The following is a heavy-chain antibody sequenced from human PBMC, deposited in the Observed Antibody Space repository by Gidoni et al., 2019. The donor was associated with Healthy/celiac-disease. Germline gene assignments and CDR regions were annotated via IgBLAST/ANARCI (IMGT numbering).Heavy chain of an antibody. J-gene: IGHJ4*02. CDR3: AKDLGGDMAIDG. CDR1: GFTFSSYG. CDR2: ISYDGSNK. Sequence: QVQLVESGGGVVQPGRSLRLSGAASGFTFSSYGMHWVRQAPGKGLEWLSVISYDGSNKYYADAVKGRFTISRDNSKNTLYLQMNSLRAEDTAVYYCAKDLGGDMAIDGWGQGTLVTVSS. D-gene: IGHD5-12*01. V-gene: IGHV3-30*18.